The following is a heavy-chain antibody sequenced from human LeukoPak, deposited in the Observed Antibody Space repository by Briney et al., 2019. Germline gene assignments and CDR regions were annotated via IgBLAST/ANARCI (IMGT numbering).Heavy chain of an antibody. J-gene: IGHJ4*02. V-gene: IGHV4-39*01. CDR3: ARKTWFWYFDS. D-gene: IGHD3-10*01. CDR1: GDSISSRSHY. Sequence: SETLSLTCTVSGDSISSRSHYWAWIRESPGKGLEWIGSIFYTGSGYYNPSLESRVTMSLDTSKNQTSLKLTSVTAADTAVYYCARKTWFWYFDSWGQGTLVTVSS. CDR2: IFYTGSG.